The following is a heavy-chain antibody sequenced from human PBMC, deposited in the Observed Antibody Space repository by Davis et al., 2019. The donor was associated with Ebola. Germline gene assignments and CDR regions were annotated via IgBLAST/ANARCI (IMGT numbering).Heavy chain of an antibody. CDR2: ISYSGRN. D-gene: IGHD5-18*01. CDR1: GDSISSYY. V-gene: IGHV4-59*01. CDR3: ARATQLWYYFDY. Sequence: PSETLSLTCTVSGDSISSYYWSWIRQPPGKGLEWIGYISYSGRNNYNPSLKSRVTISVDTSKNQFSLKLSSVTAADTAMYYCARATQLWYYFDYWGQGTLVTVSS. J-gene: IGHJ4*02.